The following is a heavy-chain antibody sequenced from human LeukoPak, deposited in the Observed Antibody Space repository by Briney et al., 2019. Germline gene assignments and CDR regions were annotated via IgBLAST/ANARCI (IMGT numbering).Heavy chain of an antibody. D-gene: IGHD5-18*01. V-gene: IGHV3-43D*03. CDR1: GFTFDDYA. CDR2: ISWDGGST. J-gene: IGHJ4*02. Sequence: GGSLRLSCAASGFTFDDYAMHWVRQAPGKGLEWVSLISWDGGSTYYADSVKGRFTISRDNSKNSLYLQMNSLRAEDTALCYCAKDTRNGYSYGYTLVYWGQGTLVTVSS. CDR3: AKDTRNGYSYGYTLVY.